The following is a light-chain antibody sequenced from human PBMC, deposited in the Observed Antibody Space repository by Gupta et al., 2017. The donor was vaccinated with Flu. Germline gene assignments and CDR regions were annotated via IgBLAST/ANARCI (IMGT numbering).Light chain of an antibody. CDR3: QQLKAYPLT. Sequence: DIQLTQSPSFLSASVGDRVTLTCRASQDISRYLAWYQQKPGKAPQCLVYAASTLQSGVPSRFSGSGSGTEFTLTISSLQPEDFATYYCQQLKAYPLTFGGGTKVEI. J-gene: IGKJ4*01. V-gene: IGKV1-9*01. CDR2: AAS. CDR1: QDISRY.